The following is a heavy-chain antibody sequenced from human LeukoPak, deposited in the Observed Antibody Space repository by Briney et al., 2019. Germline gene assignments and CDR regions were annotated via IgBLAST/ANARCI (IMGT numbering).Heavy chain of an antibody. D-gene: IGHD6-13*01. CDR2: INHSGST. CDR3: ASAKGYRIRGPFDY. Sequence: SETLSLTCAVYGGSFSGYCWSWIRQPPGKGLEWIGEINHSGSTNYNPSLKSRVTISVDTSKNQFSLKLSSVTAADTAVYYCASAKGYRIRGPFDYWGQGTLVTVSS. J-gene: IGHJ4*02. V-gene: IGHV4-34*01. CDR1: GGSFSGYC.